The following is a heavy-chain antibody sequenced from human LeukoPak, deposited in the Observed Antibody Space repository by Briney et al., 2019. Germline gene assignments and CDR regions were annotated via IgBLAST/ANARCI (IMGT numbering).Heavy chain of an antibody. Sequence: SETLSLTCTVSGDSFSSSSHYWGWLRQPPGRGLEWIGSIRNSGNTNYNPSLKSRVTISVDKPKNQFSLKLSSVTAADTAVYYCARGGYSDYDRNFDYWGQGILVTVSS. V-gene: IGHV4-39*07. CDR2: IRNSGNT. J-gene: IGHJ4*02. D-gene: IGHD5-12*01. CDR1: GDSFSSSSHY. CDR3: ARGGYSDYDRNFDY.